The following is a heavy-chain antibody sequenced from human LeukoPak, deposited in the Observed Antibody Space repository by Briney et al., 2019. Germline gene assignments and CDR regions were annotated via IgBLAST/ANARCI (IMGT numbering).Heavy chain of an antibody. Sequence: PGGSLRLSCAASGFTFSSYWMSWVRQAPGKGLEWVSVIYSGDKTHYADSVKGRFTISRDNSKNTLYLQMNSLRAEDTAVYYCARGVANYYDSSGYQNWGQGTLVTVSS. J-gene: IGHJ4*02. CDR2: IYSGDKT. CDR1: GFTFSSYW. CDR3: ARGVANYYDSSGYQN. D-gene: IGHD3-22*01. V-gene: IGHV3-53*01.